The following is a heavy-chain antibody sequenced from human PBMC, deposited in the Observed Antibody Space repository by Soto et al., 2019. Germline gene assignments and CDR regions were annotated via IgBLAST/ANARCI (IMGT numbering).Heavy chain of an antibody. CDR3: AKGFFLAVGGDFPIGCDL. CDR2: ISWNSGSI. Sequence: EVQLVESGGGLVQPGRSLRLSCAVSGFTFDDYAMHWVRQVPGKGLEWVSGISWNSGSIVYADSVKGRFTISRDNAKNSLYLQMNSLRAEDTALYYCAKGFFLAVGGDFPIGCDLWGPGTMVTVAS. CDR1: GFTFDDYA. V-gene: IGHV3-9*01. D-gene: IGHD1-26*01. J-gene: IGHJ3*01.